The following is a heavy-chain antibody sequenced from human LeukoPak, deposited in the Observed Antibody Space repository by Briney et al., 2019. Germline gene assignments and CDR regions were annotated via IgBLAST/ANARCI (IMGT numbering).Heavy chain of an antibody. CDR1: GFTFSSYS. D-gene: IGHD2-2*01. CDR3: ATTLFCSSTSCPKTDY. J-gene: IGHJ4*02. Sequence: GGSLRLSCAASGFTFSSYSMNWVRQAPEKGLEWVSSISSSSSYIYYADSVKGRFTISRDNAKNSLYLQMNSLRAEDTAVYYCATTLFCSSTSCPKTDYWGQGTLVTVSS. V-gene: IGHV3-21*01. CDR2: ISSSSSYI.